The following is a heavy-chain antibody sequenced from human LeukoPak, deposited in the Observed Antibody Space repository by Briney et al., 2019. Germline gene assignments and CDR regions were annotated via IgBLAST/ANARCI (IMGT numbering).Heavy chain of an antibody. Sequence: GGSLRLSCAASGFTFSSYAMSWVRQAPGKGLEWVSAISGSGGSTYYADSVKGRFTISRDNSKNTLYLQMNSLRAEDTAVYYCARVMGRYCSSTSCYVDYWGQGTLVTVSS. CDR1: GFTFSSYA. D-gene: IGHD2-2*01. V-gene: IGHV3-23*01. CDR3: ARVMGRYCSSTSCYVDY. J-gene: IGHJ4*02. CDR2: ISGSGGST.